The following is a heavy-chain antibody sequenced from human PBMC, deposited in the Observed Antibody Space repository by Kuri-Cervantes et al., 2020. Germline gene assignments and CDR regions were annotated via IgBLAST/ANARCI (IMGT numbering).Heavy chain of an antibody. CDR3: ARGEGYDFWSGYLSDYYYGMDV. J-gene: IGHJ6*02. V-gene: IGHV3-7*01. CDR2: IKQDGSEK. Sequence: GGSLRLSCAASGFTFSSYWMSWVRQAPGKGLEWVANIKQDGSEKYYVDSVKGRFTISRDNAKNSLYLQMNSLRAEDTAVYYCARGEGYDFWSGYLSDYYYGMDVWGQGTTVTVSS. CDR1: GFTFSSYW. D-gene: IGHD3-3*01.